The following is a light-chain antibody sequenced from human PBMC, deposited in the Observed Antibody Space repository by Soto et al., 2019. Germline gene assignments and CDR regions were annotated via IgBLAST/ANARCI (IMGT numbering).Light chain of an antibody. J-gene: IGLJ2*01. CDR3: SSYTRSTTLVL. CDR1: SSDVGGYNY. CDR2: GVS. Sequence: QSALTQPASVSGSPGQSITISCSGSSSDVGGYNYVSWYQQHPGKAPKVVIYGVSYRPSGVSNRFSGSKSGNTASLTISGLQAEDEADYYCSSYTRSTTLVLFGGGTQLTVL. V-gene: IGLV2-14*03.